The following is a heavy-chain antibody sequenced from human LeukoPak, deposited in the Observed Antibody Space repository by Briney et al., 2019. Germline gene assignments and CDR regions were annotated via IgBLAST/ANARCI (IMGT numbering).Heavy chain of an antibody. D-gene: IGHD3-3*01. CDR1: GRSISSHY. Sequence: PSQTLSLTCTLSGRSISSHYSSSIRHPPRKGLECIVYIYYSGSTNYNPSLKSRVTISVDTYKKQFSLKLSSVTAADTAVYYCARDGEYYDFWSGYYRNNNWFDPWGEGTLVTVSS. CDR2: IYYSGST. CDR3: ARDGEYYDFWSGYYRNNNWFDP. J-gene: IGHJ5*02. V-gene: IGHV4-59*11.